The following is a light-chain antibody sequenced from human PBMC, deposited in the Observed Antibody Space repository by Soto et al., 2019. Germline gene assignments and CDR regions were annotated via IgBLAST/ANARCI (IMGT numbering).Light chain of an antibody. V-gene: IGLV1-44*01. Sequence: QSVLTQPLSVSASPGQRVTIPCSGGSSNIGSNTVAWYQHLPGTAPPRLIFTAGQRPSGVPGRFSGSESGTSASLAFSGLQSEDEGDYYCSAWDNSRNGYVFGPGTQLTVL. CDR1: SSNIGSNT. CDR2: TAG. CDR3: SAWDNSRNGYV. J-gene: IGLJ1*01.